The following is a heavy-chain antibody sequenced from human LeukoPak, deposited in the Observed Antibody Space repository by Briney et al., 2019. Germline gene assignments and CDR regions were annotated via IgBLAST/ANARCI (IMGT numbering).Heavy chain of an antibody. Sequence: GASVKVSCKASGYTFTSYDINWVRQATGQGLEWMGWMNPNSGNTGYAQKFQGRVTITRNTSISTAYMELSSLRAEDTAVYYCAKIPYGDYLLDYYYYMDVWGKGTTVTISS. D-gene: IGHD4-17*01. CDR2: MNPNSGNT. CDR3: AKIPYGDYLLDYYYYMDV. J-gene: IGHJ6*03. CDR1: GYTFTSYD. V-gene: IGHV1-8*03.